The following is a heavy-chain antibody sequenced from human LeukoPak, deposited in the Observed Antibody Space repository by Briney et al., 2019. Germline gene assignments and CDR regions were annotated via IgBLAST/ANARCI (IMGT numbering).Heavy chain of an antibody. CDR3: ARESSGYYPNNWFDP. Sequence: GGSLRLSCAASGFTFSSYSMMWVRQAPGKGLEWISYITSSGTTKYYADSVRGRFTISRDNAKNSLYLQMNSLRAEDTAVYYCARESSGYYPNNWFDPWGQGTLVTVSS. D-gene: IGHD5-12*01. J-gene: IGHJ5*02. CDR2: ITSSGTTK. V-gene: IGHV3-48*04. CDR1: GFTFSSYS.